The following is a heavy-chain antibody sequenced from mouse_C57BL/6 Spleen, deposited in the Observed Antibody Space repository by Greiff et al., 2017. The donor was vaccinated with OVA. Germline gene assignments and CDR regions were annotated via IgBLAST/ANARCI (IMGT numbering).Heavy chain of an antibody. CDR1: GYSFTDYN. V-gene: IGHV1-39*01. CDR3: ARSTSGYGGYYAMDY. CDR2: INPNYGTT. Sequence: EVKLMESGPELVKPGASVKISCKASGYSFTDYNMNWVKQSNGKSLEWIGVINPNYGTTSYNQKFKGKATLTVDQSSSTAYMQLNSLTSEDSAVYYCARSTSGYGGYYAMDYWGQGTSVTVSS. J-gene: IGHJ4*01. D-gene: IGHD3-2*02.